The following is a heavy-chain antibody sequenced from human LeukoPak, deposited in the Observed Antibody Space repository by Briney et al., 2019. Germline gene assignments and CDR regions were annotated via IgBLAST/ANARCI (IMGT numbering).Heavy chain of an antibody. CDR1: GGSISSSSYY. CDR3: ARDRVVVVVAATQPLRWFDP. Sequence: SETLSLTCTVSGGSISSSSYYWGWIRQPPGKGLEWIGSIYYSGSTYYNPSLKSRVTISVDTSKNQFSLKLSSVTAADTAVYYCARDRVVVVVAATQPLRWFDPWGQGTLVTVSS. V-gene: IGHV4-39*07. J-gene: IGHJ5*02. CDR2: IYYSGST. D-gene: IGHD2-15*01.